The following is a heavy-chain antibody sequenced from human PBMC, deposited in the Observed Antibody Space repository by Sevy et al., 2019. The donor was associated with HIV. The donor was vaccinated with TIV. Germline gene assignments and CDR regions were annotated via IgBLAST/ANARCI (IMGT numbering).Heavy chain of an antibody. CDR2: ISTYNGNT. Sequence: ASVKVSCKASGYTFISYGISWVRQAPGQGLEWMGWISTYNGNTNYAQKFQGRVTMTTDTSTSTVYMELRSLRSDDAAMYYDARDPRTFSFDSSGYGHDYWGQGTLVTVSS. CDR3: ARDPRTFSFDSSGYGHDY. J-gene: IGHJ4*02. D-gene: IGHD3-22*01. CDR1: GYTFISYG. V-gene: IGHV1-18*01.